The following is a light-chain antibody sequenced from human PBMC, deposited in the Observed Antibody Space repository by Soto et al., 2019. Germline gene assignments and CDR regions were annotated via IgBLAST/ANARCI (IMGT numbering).Light chain of an antibody. CDR2: GAS. Sequence: EIVMTQSPANLSVSPGERATLSCRASQSVSSNLAWYQQKPGQGPRLLIYGASTRATSSPARFSGSGSGTEFTLTINSLESEDFGVYYCQQYNKWPPYTFGQGTKLQIK. J-gene: IGKJ2*01. CDR3: QQYNKWPPYT. V-gene: IGKV3-15*01. CDR1: QSVSSN.